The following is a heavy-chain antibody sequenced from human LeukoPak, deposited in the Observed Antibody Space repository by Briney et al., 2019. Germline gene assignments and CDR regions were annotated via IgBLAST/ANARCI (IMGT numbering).Heavy chain of an antibody. CDR1: GYTFTSYG. Sequence: ASVKVSCKASGYTFTSYGISWVRQAPGQGLEWMGWISAYNGNTNYAQKLQGRVTMTTDTSTNTAYMELRSLRYDDTAVYYCARDLGAYYDYVWGSYPKNYYYYYYGMDVWGQGTTVTVSS. J-gene: IGHJ6*02. D-gene: IGHD3-16*02. V-gene: IGHV1-18*01. CDR3: ARDLGAYYDYVWGSYPKNYYYYYYGMDV. CDR2: ISAYNGNT.